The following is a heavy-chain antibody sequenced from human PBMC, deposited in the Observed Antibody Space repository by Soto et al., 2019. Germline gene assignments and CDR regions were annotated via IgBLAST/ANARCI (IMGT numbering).Heavy chain of an antibody. CDR1: GGSVSSGYHY. J-gene: IGHJ4*02. CDR3: ATESSGSSPLHFDF. V-gene: IGHV4-30-4*01. D-gene: IGHD3-22*01. CDR2: VYYSGST. Sequence: QVLLEESGPGLVKPSQTLSLTCTVSGGSVSSGYHYWSWIRQPPGKGLEWIGYVYYSGSTAYNPSLGSRVTISIDTSKNQFSLKLNPVTASDAAVYFCATESSGSSPLHFDFWGQGALVSVSS.